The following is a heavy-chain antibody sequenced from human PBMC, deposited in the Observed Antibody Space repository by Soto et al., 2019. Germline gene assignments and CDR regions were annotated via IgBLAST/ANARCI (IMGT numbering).Heavy chain of an antibody. V-gene: IGHV1-69*01. CDR1: GGTFSSYA. J-gene: IGHJ4*02. Sequence: QVQLVQSGAEVKKPGSSVKVSCKASGGTFSSYAISWVRQAPGQGLEWMGGIIPIFGTANYAQEFQGRVTITADDSTSAAYMELSSLRSEDTAVYYCARGVQYNWNAGAGYFDYWGQGTLVTVSS. CDR2: IIPIFGTA. CDR3: ARGVQYNWNAGAGYFDY. D-gene: IGHD1-1*01.